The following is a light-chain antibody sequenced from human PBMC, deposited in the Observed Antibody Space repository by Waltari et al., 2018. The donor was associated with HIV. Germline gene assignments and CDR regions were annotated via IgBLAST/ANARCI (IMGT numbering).Light chain of an antibody. CDR2: EVT. CDR3: SSYTSSSTLV. J-gene: IGLJ2*01. CDR1: SSDVGGYNY. Sequence: QSALTQPASVSGSPGQSITISCTGTSSDVGGYNYVSWYPQHPGTAPKLMIYEVTNWPAGVSNRFSGSKSGNTASLTISGLQIEDEADYYCSSYTSSSTLVFGGGTKLTVL. V-gene: IGLV2-14*01.